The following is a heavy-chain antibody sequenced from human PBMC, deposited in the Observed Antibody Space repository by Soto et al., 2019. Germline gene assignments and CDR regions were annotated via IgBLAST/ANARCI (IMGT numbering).Heavy chain of an antibody. Sequence: PSETLSLTCAVYGGSFSGYYCSWIRQPPGKGLEWIGEINHSGSTNYNPSLKSRVTISVDTSKNQFSLKLSSVTAADTDVYYCARRRGYYGSGKPNFFDIWGQGTMVTV. CDR3: ARRRGYYGSGKPNFFDI. J-gene: IGHJ3*02. V-gene: IGHV4-34*01. D-gene: IGHD3-10*01. CDR2: INHSGST. CDR1: GGSFSGYY.